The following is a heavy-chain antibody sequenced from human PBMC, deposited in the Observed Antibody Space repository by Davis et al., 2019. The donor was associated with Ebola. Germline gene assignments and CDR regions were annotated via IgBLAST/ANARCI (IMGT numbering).Heavy chain of an antibody. CDR1: GFTFSSYW. D-gene: IGHD3-22*01. J-gene: IGHJ6*02. CDR2: IKQDGSAK. CDR3: AGTLVVQGDFYYYYGMDV. Sequence: PGGSLRLSCAASGFTFSSYWMSWVRQAPGKGLEWVANIKQDGSAKYYVDSVKGRFTISRDNAKNSLYLQMNSLRAEDTAVYYCAGTLVVQGDFYYYYGMDVWGQGTTVTVSS. V-gene: IGHV3-7*01.